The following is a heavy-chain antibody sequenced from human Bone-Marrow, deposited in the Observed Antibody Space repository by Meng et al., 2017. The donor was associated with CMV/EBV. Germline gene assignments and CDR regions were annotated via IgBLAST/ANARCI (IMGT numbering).Heavy chain of an antibody. Sequence: GGSLRLSCAASGFTFDDYAMHWVRQAPGKGLEWVSGISWNSGSIGYADSVKGRFTISRDNAKNSLYLQMNSLRAEDMALYYCAKGAIGGSYRTLFDYWGQGTTVTVSS. D-gene: IGHD1-26*01. CDR1: GFTFDDYA. V-gene: IGHV3-9*03. J-gene: IGHJ4*02. CDR3: AKGAIGGSYRTLFDY. CDR2: ISWNSGSI.